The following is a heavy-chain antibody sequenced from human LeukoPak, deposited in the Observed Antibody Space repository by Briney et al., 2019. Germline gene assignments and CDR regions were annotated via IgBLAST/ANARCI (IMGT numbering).Heavy chain of an antibody. V-gene: IGHV3-48*04. CDR2: ISSSSRTI. CDR3: ASSIPETRTPRPYYGMDV. CDR1: GFTFSSYS. J-gene: IGHJ6*02. Sequence: GGSLRLSCAASGFTFSSYSMNWVRQAPGKGLEWVSYISSSSRTIYYADSVKGRFTISRDNAKNSLYLQMNSLRAEDTAVYYCASSIPETRTPRPYYGMDVWGQGTTVTVSS. D-gene: IGHD2-21*01.